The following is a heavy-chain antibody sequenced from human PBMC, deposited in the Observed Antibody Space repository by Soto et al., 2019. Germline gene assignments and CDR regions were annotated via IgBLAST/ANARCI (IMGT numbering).Heavy chain of an antibody. J-gene: IGHJ4*02. CDR3: ARSTSMARQYFDS. Sequence: QLQLQESGSGLVKPSQTLSLTCDVSGDSISSGDYSWNWIRQPPGKGLEWIGYIFQSGTTYYNPSLKSRLTISVDRSSNRFSLRLTSATAADTAVYFCARSTSMARQYFDSWGEGTLVIVSS. CDR1: GDSISSGDYS. V-gene: IGHV4-30-2*01. CDR2: IFQSGTT. D-gene: IGHD5-18*01.